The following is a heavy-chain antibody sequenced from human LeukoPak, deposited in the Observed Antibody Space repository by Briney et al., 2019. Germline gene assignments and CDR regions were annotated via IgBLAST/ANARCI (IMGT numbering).Heavy chain of an antibody. J-gene: IGHJ4*02. CDR1: GVSINYYY. CDR3: AGDYSSGWYTFDY. Sequence: PSETLSLTCTVSGVSINYYYWTWIRQPPGKGLEWLGYIYYSGSTNYNPSLKSRVTISVDTSKNQFSLKLSSVTAAVTDVYYCAGDYSSGWYTFDYWGQGTLVTVSS. V-gene: IGHV4-59*01. CDR2: IYYSGST. D-gene: IGHD6-19*01.